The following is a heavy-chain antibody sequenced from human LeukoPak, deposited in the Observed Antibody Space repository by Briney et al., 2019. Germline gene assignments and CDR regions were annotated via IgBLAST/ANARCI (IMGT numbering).Heavy chain of an antibody. CDR3: ARESYDSSGYYYGGGFDY. CDR2: IYSDAT. J-gene: IGHJ4*02. Sequence: GGSLRLSCAASGFTFSSYLIHWVRQAPGKGLVWVSRIYSDATYYADSVKGRFTISRDNAKNTLYLQMNSLRAEDTAVYYCARESYDSSGYYYGGGFDYWGQGTLVTVSS. CDR1: GFTFSSYL. D-gene: IGHD3-22*01. V-gene: IGHV3-74*01.